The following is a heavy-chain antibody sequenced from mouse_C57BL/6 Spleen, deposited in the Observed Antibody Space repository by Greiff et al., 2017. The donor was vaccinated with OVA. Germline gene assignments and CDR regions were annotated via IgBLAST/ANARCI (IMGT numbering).Heavy chain of an antibody. J-gene: IGHJ3*01. CDR2: IYPGDGDT. V-gene: IGHV1-82*01. CDR1: GYAFSSSW. CDR3: ARRAAQGFAY. Sequence: VQLKESGPELVKPGASVKISCKASGYAFSSSWMNWVKQRPGKGLEWIGRIYPGDGDTNYNGKFKGKATLTADKSSSTAYMQLSSLTSEDSAVYFCARRAAQGFAYWGQGTLVTVSA. D-gene: IGHD3-2*02.